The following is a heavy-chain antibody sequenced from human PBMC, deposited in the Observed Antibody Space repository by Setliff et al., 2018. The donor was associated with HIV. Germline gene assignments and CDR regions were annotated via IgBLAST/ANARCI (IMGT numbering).Heavy chain of an antibody. V-gene: IGHV1-3*01. D-gene: IGHD1-1*01. J-gene: IGHJ6*02. Sequence: ASVKVSCKAPGYTFTNSGMHWMRQAPGQRLEWMGWINAGNGNTKYSQKFQGRVTITRDTSASTAYMELSSLRSEDTAVYYCARSRYEGYYYYGMDVWGQGTTVTVSS. CDR1: GYTFTNSG. CDR2: INAGNGNT. CDR3: ARSRYEGYYYYGMDV.